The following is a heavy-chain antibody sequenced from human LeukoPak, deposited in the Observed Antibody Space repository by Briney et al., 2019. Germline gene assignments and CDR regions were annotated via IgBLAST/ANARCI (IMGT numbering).Heavy chain of an antibody. CDR2: ISASSSYI. CDR1: GFTFNTYN. J-gene: IGHJ4*02. D-gene: IGHD1-14*01. V-gene: IGHV3-21*06. CDR3: ATETNGRHYDY. Sequence: GGSLRLSCAASGFTFNTYNMNWVRQAPGKGLEWVSSISASSSYIYYADSIKGRFTISRDNANNFLYLQMNSLRAEDTAVYYCATETNGRHYDYWGQGTLLTVSS.